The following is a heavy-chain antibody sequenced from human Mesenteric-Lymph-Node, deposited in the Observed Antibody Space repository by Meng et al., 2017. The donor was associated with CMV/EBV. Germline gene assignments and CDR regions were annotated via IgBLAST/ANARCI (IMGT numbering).Heavy chain of an antibody. CDR2: IYYSGST. CDR3: ASMTICTNGVCYTEDC. D-gene: IGHD2-8*01. CDR1: GGSISSSSYY. Sequence: GSLRLSCTVSGGSISSSSYYWGWIRQPPGKGLEWIGSIYYSGSTYYNPSLKSRVTISVDTSRNQLSLKLSSVTAADTAVYFCASMTICTNGVCYTEDCWGQGTLVTVSS. V-gene: IGHV4-39*07. J-gene: IGHJ4*02.